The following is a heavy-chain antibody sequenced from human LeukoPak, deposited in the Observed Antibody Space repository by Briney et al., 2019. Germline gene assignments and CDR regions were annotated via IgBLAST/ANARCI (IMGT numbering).Heavy chain of an antibody. Sequence: WASVKVSCKASGGTFSSYAISWVRQAPGQGLEWIGGIIPIFGTANYAQKFQGRVTITADESTSTAYMELSSLRSEDTAVYYCARISWPRTYYYYGMDVWGQGTTVTVSS. J-gene: IGHJ6*02. D-gene: IGHD6-13*01. V-gene: IGHV1-69*01. CDR3: ARISWPRTYYYYGMDV. CDR2: IIPIFGTA. CDR1: GGTFSSYA.